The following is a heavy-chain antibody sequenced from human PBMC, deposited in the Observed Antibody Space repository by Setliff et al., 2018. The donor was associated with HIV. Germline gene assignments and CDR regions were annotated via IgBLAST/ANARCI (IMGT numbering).Heavy chain of an antibody. J-gene: IGHJ6*04. D-gene: IGHD3-10*01. V-gene: IGHV1-8*01. CDR1: GHTFTNVD. CDR2: MNPNSGVS. CDR3: ASGKGVGGVIITGGLDA. Sequence: ASVKVSCKASGHTFTNVDIQWLRRATGQGLEWMGWMNPNSGVSGYAQKFQGRVTMTRDTSISTAYMELSSLTSEDTGVYYCASGKGVGGVIITGGLDAWGKGTTVTVSS.